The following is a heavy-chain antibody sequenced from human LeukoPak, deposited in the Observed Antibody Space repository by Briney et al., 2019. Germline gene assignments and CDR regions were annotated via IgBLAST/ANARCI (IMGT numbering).Heavy chain of an antibody. V-gene: IGHV3-23*01. CDR1: GLTFSNYA. CDR2: ISGLGGST. D-gene: IGHD6-13*01. CDR3: ARDVEAGISAAGTFDY. J-gene: IGHJ4*02. Sequence: GGSLRLSCAASGLTFSNYAMSWDRQAPGKGLEWVSVISGLGGSTYYADSVKGRFAISRDNSKSTLWLQMNSLRADDTAIYYCARDVEAGISAAGTFDYWGQGSLVTVSS.